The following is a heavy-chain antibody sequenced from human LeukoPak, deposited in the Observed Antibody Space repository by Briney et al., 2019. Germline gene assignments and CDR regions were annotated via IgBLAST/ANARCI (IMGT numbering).Heavy chain of an antibody. J-gene: IGHJ4*02. CDR3: ARGGGSYYFDY. V-gene: IGHV3-30-3*01. Sequence: GGSLRLSCAASGFTFSSYWMTWVRQAPGKGLEWVAVISYDGSNKYYADSVKGRFTISRDNSKNTLYLQMNSLRAEDTAVYYCARGGGSYYFDYWGQGTLVTVSS. CDR1: GFTFSSYW. D-gene: IGHD2-15*01. CDR2: ISYDGSNK.